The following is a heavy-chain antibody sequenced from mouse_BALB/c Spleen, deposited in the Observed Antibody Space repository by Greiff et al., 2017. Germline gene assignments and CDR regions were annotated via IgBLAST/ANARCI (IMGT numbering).Heavy chain of an antibody. CDR1: GFTFSNYW. CDR2: IRLKSNNYAT. CDR3: TRLGGSGAWFAY. Sequence: EVMLVESGGGLVQPGGSMKLSCVASGFTFSNYWMNWVRQSPEKGLEWVAEIRLKSNNYATHYAESVKGRFTISRDDSKSSVYLQMNNLRAEDTGIYYCTRLGGSGAWFAYWGQGTLVTVSA. J-gene: IGHJ3*01. D-gene: IGHD1-1*01. V-gene: IGHV6-6*02.